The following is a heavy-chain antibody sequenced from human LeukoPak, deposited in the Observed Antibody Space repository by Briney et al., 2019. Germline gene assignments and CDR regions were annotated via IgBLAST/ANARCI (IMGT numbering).Heavy chain of an antibody. CDR3: ARGRDSRGYHYDY. CDR1: GYTFTNYD. D-gene: IGHD3-22*01. Sequence: ASVKVSCKASGYTFTNYDINWVRQATGQGLEWMGWMNPNTGNTGYAQKSQGRVTMTRNTSISTAYMELSSLRFEDTAIYYCARGRDSRGYHYDYWGQGTLVTVSS. CDR2: MNPNTGNT. J-gene: IGHJ4*02. V-gene: IGHV1-8*01.